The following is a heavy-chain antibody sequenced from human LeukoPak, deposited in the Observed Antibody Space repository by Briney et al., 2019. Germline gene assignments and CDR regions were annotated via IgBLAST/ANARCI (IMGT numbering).Heavy chain of an antibody. CDR1: GFTFSSYG. Sequence: GGSLRLPCAASGFTFSSYGMHWVRQAPGKGLEWVSAMSSSDDGRYYAASVRGRFTISRDTSRSTLYLQMNSLRAEDAAVYYCAKAPVTSCRGAFCYPFDYWGQGTLVTVSS. J-gene: IGHJ4*02. CDR2: MSSSDDGR. V-gene: IGHV3-23*01. D-gene: IGHD2-15*01. CDR3: AKAPVTSCRGAFCYPFDY.